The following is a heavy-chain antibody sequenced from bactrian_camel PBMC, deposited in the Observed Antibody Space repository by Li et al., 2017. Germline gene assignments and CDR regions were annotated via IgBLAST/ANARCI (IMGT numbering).Heavy chain of an antibody. CDR1: GRKLNEPG. CDR3: AARGPYCYTKLSVRDFTY. D-gene: IGHD2*01. Sequence: HVQLVESGGVSVQAGGSLRLSCKVSGRKLNEPGMGWYRQAPGKEREGVAAFVTGDGSTYYLNSVEGRFTISHDNAKNTLYLQMNSLKPEDTAMYYCAARGPYCYTKLSVRDFTYWGQGTQVTVS. CDR2: FVTGDGST. J-gene: IGHJ6*01. V-gene: IGHV3S54*01.